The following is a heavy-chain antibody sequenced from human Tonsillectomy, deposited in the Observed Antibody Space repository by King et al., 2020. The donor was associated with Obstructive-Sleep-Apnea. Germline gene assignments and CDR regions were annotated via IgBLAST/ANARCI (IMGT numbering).Heavy chain of an antibody. CDR2: INSYGSTT. V-gene: IGHV3-74*01. CDR1: GFTLSSYW. J-gene: IGHJ4*02. D-gene: IGHD3-22*01. CDR3: ARAMRGSFDY. Sequence: VQLVESGGGLVQPGGSLRLSCAASGFTLSSYWMHWVRQAPGKGLVWVSRINSYGSTTNYADSVKGRFTISRDNAKNTLYLQMNSLRAEDTAVYYCARAMRGSFDYWGRGTLVTVPS.